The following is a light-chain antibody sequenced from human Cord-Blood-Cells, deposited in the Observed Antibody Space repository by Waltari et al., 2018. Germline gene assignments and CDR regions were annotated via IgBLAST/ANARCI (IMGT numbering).Light chain of an antibody. CDR2: DAS. Sequence: EIVLPQSPATLTLSPGERATLSCSASQSVSSYLDWYQQKPGQAPKLLIYDASNRATGIPARFSGSGSGTDFTLTISSLEPEDFAVYYCQQRSNWPLTFGGGTKVEIK. J-gene: IGKJ4*01. CDR3: QQRSNWPLT. CDR1: QSVSSY. V-gene: IGKV3-11*01.